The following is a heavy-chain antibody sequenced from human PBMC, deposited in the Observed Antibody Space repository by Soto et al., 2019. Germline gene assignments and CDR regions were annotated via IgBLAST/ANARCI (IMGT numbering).Heavy chain of an antibody. CDR1: GFTFSRYA. CDR2: ISTSDHTT. V-gene: IGHV3-23*01. Sequence: GGSLILSCAASGFTFSRYAMSWVRRAPGKGLEWVSSISTSDHTTYYADSVKGRFTMSKDKSKITLYVQINGLRVEYTAVYYCASFHTAVGGTTEYFDYWGQGALVTVSS. J-gene: IGHJ4*02. D-gene: IGHD6-19*01. CDR3: ASFHTAVGGTTEYFDY.